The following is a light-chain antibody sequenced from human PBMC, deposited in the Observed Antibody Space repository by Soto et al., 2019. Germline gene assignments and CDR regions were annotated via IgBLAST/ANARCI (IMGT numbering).Light chain of an antibody. CDR1: SSDVGAYDY. V-gene: IGLV2-14*03. CDR3: ASHTTTNTRV. CDR2: EVS. Sequence: QSALTQPASVSGSPGQSIAISCTGTSSDVGAYDYVSWYRQHPDRAPRLVIYEVSNRPSGVSNRFSGSKSVNTATLTISGLQAEDEADYYCASHTTTNTRVFGTGTRSPS. J-gene: IGLJ1*01.